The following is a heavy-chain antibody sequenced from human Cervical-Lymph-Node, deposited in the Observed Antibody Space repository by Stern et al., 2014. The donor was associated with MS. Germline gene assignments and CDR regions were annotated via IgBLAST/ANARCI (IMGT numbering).Heavy chain of an antibody. J-gene: IGHJ3*01. D-gene: IGHD1-26*01. CDR1: GYTFIDYY. CDR3: AREGADNDAFDV. CDR2: INLSDGAT. Sequence: VQLEESGAEVKKTGASVTVSCRTSGYTFIDYYIHWVRQAPGQGLEWMGIINLSDGATTYAEKFQGRVTMTRDTSTNTAYMQLGSLTSEDTAVFFCAREGADNDAFDVWGQGTMVTVSS. V-gene: IGHV1-46*03.